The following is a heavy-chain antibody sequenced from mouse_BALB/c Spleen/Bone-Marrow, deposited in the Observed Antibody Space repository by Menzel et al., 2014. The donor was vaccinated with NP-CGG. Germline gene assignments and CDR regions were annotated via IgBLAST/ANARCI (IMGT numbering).Heavy chain of an antibody. CDR3: ARRWLLPYAMDY. CDR1: GFAFSSYD. J-gene: IGHJ4*01. D-gene: IGHD2-3*01. V-gene: IGHV5-9*02. Sequence: EVNVVDSGGGLVKPGGSLKLSCAASGFAFSSYDMSWVRQTPEKRLEWVATISSGGSYTYYPDSVKGRFTISRDNARNTLYLQMSSLRSEDTALYYCARRWLLPYAMDYWGQGTSVTVSS. CDR2: ISSGGSYT.